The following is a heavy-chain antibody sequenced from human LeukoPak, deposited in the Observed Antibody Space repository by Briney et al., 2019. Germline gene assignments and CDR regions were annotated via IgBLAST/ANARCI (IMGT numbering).Heavy chain of an antibody. V-gene: IGHV3-21*01. CDR2: ISSSSSYI. CDR3: AKDRCSGGIGCYYYYMDV. Sequence: GGSLRLSCAASGFTFSSYSMNWVRQAPGKGLEWVSSISSSSSYIYYADSVKGRFTISRDDAKNSLYLQMNSLRAEDTAVYYCAKDRCSGGIGCYYYYMDVWGKGTTVTISS. D-gene: IGHD2-15*01. CDR1: GFTFSSYS. J-gene: IGHJ6*03.